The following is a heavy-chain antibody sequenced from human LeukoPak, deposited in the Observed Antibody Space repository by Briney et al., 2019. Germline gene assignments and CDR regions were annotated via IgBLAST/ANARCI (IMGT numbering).Heavy chain of an antibody. CDR1: GYTFTGYY. CDR3: ARNSGSPGDDAFDI. CDR2: ISAYNGNT. V-gene: IGHV1-18*04. J-gene: IGHJ3*02. Sequence: ASVKVSCKASGYTFTGYYMHWVRQAPGQGLEWMGWISAYNGNTNYAQKLQGRVTMTTDTSTSTAYMELRSLRSDDTAVYYCARNSGSPGDDAFDIWGQGTMVTVSS. D-gene: IGHD1-26*01.